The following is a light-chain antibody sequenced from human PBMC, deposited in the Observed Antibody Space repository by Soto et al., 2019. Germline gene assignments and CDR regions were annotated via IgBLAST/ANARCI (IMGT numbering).Light chain of an antibody. CDR3: CSFAGASTYV. Sequence: QSVLTQPASVSGSPGQSITTSCTGTSSDVGLYNIVSWYQQHPGKAPKLLIYEVNKRPSGVSTRFSGAKSGNTASLTISGLQAEDEADYHCCSFAGASTYVFGGGTKITVL. J-gene: IGLJ1*01. V-gene: IGLV2-23*02. CDR2: EVN. CDR1: SSDVGLYNI.